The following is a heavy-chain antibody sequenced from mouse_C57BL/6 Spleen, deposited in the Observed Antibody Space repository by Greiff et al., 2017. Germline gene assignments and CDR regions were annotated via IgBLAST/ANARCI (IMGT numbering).Heavy chain of an antibody. Sequence: QVQLQQPGAELVRPGSSVKLSCKASGYTFTSYWMDWVKQRPGQGLEWIGNIYPSDSETHYNQKFKDKATLTVDKSSSTAYMQLSSLTSEDSAVYYCARRIHYYGSSYWYFDVWGTGTTVTVSS. D-gene: IGHD1-1*01. J-gene: IGHJ1*03. CDR2: IYPSDSET. V-gene: IGHV1-61*01. CDR3: ARRIHYYGSSYWYFDV. CDR1: GYTFTSYW.